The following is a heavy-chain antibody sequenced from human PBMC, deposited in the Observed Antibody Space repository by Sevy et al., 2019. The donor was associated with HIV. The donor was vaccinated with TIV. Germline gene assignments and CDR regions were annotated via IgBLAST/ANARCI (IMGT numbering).Heavy chain of an antibody. J-gene: IGHJ2*01. CDR2: IYYSGST. CDR1: GGSINNYF. CDR3: ARHSGQWLVNYYFDL. Sequence: SETLSLTCTVSGGSINNYFWSWIRQPPGKGLQWIGYIYYSGSTNYNPSLKSRVSISVDTSKTQFSLKLTSVTAADTAVYYCARHSGQWLVNYYFDLWGRGTLVTVSS. V-gene: IGHV4-59*01. D-gene: IGHD6-19*01.